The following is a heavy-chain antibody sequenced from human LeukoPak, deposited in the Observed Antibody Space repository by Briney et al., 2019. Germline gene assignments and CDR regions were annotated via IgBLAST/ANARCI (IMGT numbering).Heavy chain of an antibody. D-gene: IGHD4-23*01. J-gene: IGHJ3*01. V-gene: IGHV1-69*06. CDR1: GGRFKSYG. CDR2: IIPVFDRP. Sequence: SVKVSCKTIGGRFKSYGFSWVRQAPGQGLECMGGIIPVFDRPNYAQKFEGRVTITADKSTNTTYMEITSLTSDDTAIYYCARDAQWELRAFDVSGRGTMVIVSS. CDR3: ARDAQWELRAFDV.